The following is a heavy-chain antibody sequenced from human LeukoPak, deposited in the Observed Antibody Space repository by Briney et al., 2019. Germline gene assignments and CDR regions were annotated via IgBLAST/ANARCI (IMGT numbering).Heavy chain of an antibody. J-gene: IGHJ4*02. V-gene: IGHV3-23*01. D-gene: IGHD2-2*01. CDR3: AKDWGIIVVVSLDY. Sequence: GGSLRLSCAASGFTFSSYAMSWVRQAPGMGLAWVSAISGSGGSTYYADSVKGRFTISRDNSKNTLYLQMNSLRAEDTAVYYCAKDWGIIVVVSLDYWGQGTLVTVSS. CDR2: ISGSGGST. CDR1: GFTFSSYA.